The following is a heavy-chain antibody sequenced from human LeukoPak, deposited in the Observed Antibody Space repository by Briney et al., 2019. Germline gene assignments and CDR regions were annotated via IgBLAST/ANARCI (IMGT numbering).Heavy chain of an antibody. CDR2: IYPGDSDT. CDR3: ARPPGYGDYADAFDI. D-gene: IGHD4-17*01. V-gene: IGHV5-51*01. CDR1: GYSFTSYW. Sequence: GESLQISCKGSGYSFTSYWIGWVRQMPGKGLEWMGIIYPGDSDTRYSPSFQGQVTISADKSISTAYLQWGSLKASDTAMYYCARPPGYGDYADAFDIWGQGTMVTVSS. J-gene: IGHJ3*02.